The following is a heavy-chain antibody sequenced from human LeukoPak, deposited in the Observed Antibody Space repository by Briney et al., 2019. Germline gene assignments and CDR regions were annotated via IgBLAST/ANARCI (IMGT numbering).Heavy chain of an antibody. CDR3: ARMTVDTAMAPFLDY. V-gene: IGHV4-34*01. Sequence: SETLSLTCAVYGGSFSGYYWSWIRQPPGKGLEWIGEINHSGSTNYNPSLKSRVTISVDTSKNQFSLKLSSVTAADTAVYYCARMTVDTAMAPFLDYWGQGTLVTVSS. CDR2: INHSGST. D-gene: IGHD5-18*01. J-gene: IGHJ4*02. CDR1: GGSFSGYY.